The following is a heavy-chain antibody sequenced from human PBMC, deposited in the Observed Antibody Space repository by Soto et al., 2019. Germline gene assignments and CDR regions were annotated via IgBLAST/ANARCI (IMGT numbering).Heavy chain of an antibody. Sequence: ASVKVSCKASGYTFTGYYMHWVRQAPGQGLEWMGWINPNSGGTNYAQKFQGWVTMTRDTSISTAYMELSRLRSDDTAVYYCAREGTGYDDSSGYVNYGMDVWGQGTTVTVSS. CDR1: GYTFTGYY. CDR2: INPNSGGT. CDR3: AREGTGYDDSSGYVNYGMDV. J-gene: IGHJ6*02. V-gene: IGHV1-2*04. D-gene: IGHD3-22*01.